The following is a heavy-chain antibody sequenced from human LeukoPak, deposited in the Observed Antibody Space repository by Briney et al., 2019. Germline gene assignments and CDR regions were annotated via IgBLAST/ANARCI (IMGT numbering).Heavy chain of an antibody. V-gene: IGHV3-30*02. CDR1: GFTFSSYC. CDR3: AKDLVETAIDY. J-gene: IGHJ4*02. Sequence: PGGSLRLSCAASGFTFSSYCMHWVRQAPGKGLEGVAFIRYNGSNKYYADSVKGRFTISRDNSKNTLYLQMTSLRAEDTAVYYCAKDLVETAIDYWGQGTLVTVSS. D-gene: IGHD5-18*01. CDR2: IRYNGSNK.